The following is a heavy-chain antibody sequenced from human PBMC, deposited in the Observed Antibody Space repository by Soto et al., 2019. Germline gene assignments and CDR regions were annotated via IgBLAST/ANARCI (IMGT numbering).Heavy chain of an antibody. J-gene: IGHJ6*02. CDR3: ARDRGGFIVLPAAGDNYYIVMDV. D-gene: IGHD2-2*01. CDR1: GGSISSGDYY. CDR2: IYHSGST. Sequence: SETLSLTCTVSGGSISSGDYYWSWIRQPPGEGLEWLGYIYHSGSTYYNPSLNSLLTISGDTSKNQFSLKLSSVTAADTAVYYCARDRGGFIVLPAAGDNYYIVMDVWGQGATVTVSS. V-gene: IGHV4-30-4*01.